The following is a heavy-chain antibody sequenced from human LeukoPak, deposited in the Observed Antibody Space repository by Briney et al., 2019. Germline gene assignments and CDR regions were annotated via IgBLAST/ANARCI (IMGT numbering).Heavy chain of an antibody. CDR2: INHSGST. Sequence: PGGSLRLSCAASGFTFSSYAMSWVRQAPGKGLEWIGEINHSGSTNYNPSLKSRVTISVDTSKNQFSLKLSSVTAADTAVYYCARGVGYYDFWSGYPEFDYWGQGTLVTVSS. CDR1: GFTFSSYA. CDR3: ARGVGYYDFWSGYPEFDY. J-gene: IGHJ4*02. V-gene: IGHV4-34*01. D-gene: IGHD3-3*01.